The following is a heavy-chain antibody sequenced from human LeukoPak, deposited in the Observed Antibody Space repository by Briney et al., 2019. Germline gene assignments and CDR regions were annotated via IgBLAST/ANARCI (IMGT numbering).Heavy chain of an antibody. CDR3: ASQDISMVKSSDY. CDR2: IWYDGSNK. Sequence: PGGSLRLSCAASGFTFSSYGMHWVRQAPGKGLEWVAVIWYDGSNKYYADSVKGRFTIPRDNSKNTLYLQMHNLRAEDTAVYYCASQDISMVKSSDYWGQGALVTVSS. CDR1: GFTFSSYG. J-gene: IGHJ4*02. D-gene: IGHD3-10*01. V-gene: IGHV3-33*01.